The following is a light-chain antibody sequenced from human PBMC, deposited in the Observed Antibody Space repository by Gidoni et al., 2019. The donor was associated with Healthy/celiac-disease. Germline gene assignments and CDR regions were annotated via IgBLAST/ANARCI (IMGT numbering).Light chain of an antibody. J-gene: IGKJ5*01. CDR3: QQYNDWPLT. V-gene: IGKV3-15*01. CDR1: QSVSNK. CDR2: GAS. Sequence: ELVMTQYPATLSVSPGDGATLLCRASQSVSNKLAWYQQKPGQAPRLLIYGASTRSPGMPGRFSGYWSWTEVTLTISSLQSEDFTLYYCQQYNDWPLTFGQGTRLEIK.